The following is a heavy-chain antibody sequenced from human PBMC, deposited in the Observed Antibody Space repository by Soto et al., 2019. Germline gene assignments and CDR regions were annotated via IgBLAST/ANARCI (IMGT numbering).Heavy chain of an antibody. Sequence: GSLRISCAASGFTFSSYEMSWVRQAPGKGLEWVSYISSSGSTVYYADSVKGRFTISRDNAKNSLYLQMNSLRAEDTAVYYCAKNVASFAYWGQGTLVTVSS. CDR3: AKNVASFAY. D-gene: IGHD5-12*01. CDR2: ISSSGSTV. CDR1: GFTFSSYE. V-gene: IGHV3-48*03. J-gene: IGHJ4*02.